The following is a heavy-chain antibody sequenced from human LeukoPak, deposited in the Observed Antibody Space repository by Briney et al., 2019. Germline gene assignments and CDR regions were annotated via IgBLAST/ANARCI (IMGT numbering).Heavy chain of an antibody. V-gene: IGHV3-23*01. CDR2: ISGSGGST. CDR3: AKDRYSSGWYPDS. D-gene: IGHD6-19*01. Sequence: GGSLRLSCAASGFTFSTYAMSWVRQAPGMGLEWVSGISGSGGSTYYADSVKVRFTISRDNSKNTLYLQMNSLRAEDTAVYHCAKDRYSSGWYPDSWGQGTLVTV. CDR1: GFTFSTYA. J-gene: IGHJ4*02.